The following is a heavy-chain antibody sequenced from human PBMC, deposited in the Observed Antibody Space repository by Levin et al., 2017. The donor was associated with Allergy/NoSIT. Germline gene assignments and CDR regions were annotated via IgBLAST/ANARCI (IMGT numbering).Heavy chain of an antibody. J-gene: IGHJ4*02. CDR2: ISGSGGST. V-gene: IGHV3-23*01. CDR1: GFTFSSYA. CDR3: AKGKVMITFGGVLPNAYFDY. Sequence: PGGSLRLSCAASGFTFSSYAMSWVRQAPGKGLEWVSAISGSGGSTYYADSVKGRFTISRDNSKNTLYLQMNSLRAEDTAVYYCAKGKVMITFGGVLPNAYFDYWGQGTLVTVSS. D-gene: IGHD3-16*01.